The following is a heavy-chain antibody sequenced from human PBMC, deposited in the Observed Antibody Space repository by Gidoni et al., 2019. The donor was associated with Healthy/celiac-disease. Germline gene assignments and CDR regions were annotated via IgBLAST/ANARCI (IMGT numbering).Heavy chain of an antibody. CDR1: GFTFSSYA. Sequence: EVELLESGGGLVQPGGSLRPSGEAPGFTFSSYAMSWVGQAPGKGLEWVSAISGSGGSTYYADSVKGRFTISRDNSKNTLYLQMNSLRAEDTAVYYCAKGASPYGDYFDYWGQGTLVTVSS. J-gene: IGHJ4*02. CDR3: AKGASPYGDYFDY. CDR2: ISGSGGST. V-gene: IGHV3-23*01. D-gene: IGHD4-17*01.